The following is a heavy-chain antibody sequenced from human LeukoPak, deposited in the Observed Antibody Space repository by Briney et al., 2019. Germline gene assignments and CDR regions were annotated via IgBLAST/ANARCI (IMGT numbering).Heavy chain of an antibody. V-gene: IGHV3-7*01. D-gene: IGHD3-10*01. CDR2: IKQDGSEE. CDR1: GFTFGTYW. CDR3: TRGGSGSYYNTYYNGLDA. Sequence: GGSLRLSCAASGFTFGTYWMHWVRQAPGKGLEWVANIKQDGSEEYYVDSVKGRFSISRDNTKNSLYLQMDSLRAEDTAVYFCTRGGSGSYYNTYYNGLDAWGRGTKVTVPS. J-gene: IGHJ6*02.